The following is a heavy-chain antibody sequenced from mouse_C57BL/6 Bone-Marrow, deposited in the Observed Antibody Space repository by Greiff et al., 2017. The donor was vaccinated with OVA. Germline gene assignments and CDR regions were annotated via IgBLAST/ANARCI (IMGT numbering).Heavy chain of an antibody. CDR1: GFTFSSYA. CDR3: AREGFITTVATMDY. D-gene: IGHD1-1*01. J-gene: IGHJ4*01. V-gene: IGHV5-4*01. CDR2: ISDGGSYT. Sequence: EVKLVESGGGLVKPGGSLKLSCAASGFTFSSYAMSWVRQTPEKRLEWVATISDGGSYTYYPDNVKGRFTISRDNAKNNLYLQMSHLKSEDTAMYYCAREGFITTVATMDYWGQGTSVTVSS.